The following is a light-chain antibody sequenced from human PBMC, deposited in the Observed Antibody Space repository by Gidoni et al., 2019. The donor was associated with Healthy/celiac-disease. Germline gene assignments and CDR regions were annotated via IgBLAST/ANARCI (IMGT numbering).Light chain of an antibody. J-gene: IGKJ5*01. V-gene: IGKV1-17*01. CDR3: LQYDSHPLT. CDR1: QDIRHD. CDR2: DAS. Sequence: DTQMTQSPSSLSASVGDRVTITCRASQDIRHDLAWYQQKPAKAPQRLIFDASRLQSGVASRFSGSGSGTEFTLTISSLQPDDFATYYCLQYDSHPLTFGQGTRLEVK.